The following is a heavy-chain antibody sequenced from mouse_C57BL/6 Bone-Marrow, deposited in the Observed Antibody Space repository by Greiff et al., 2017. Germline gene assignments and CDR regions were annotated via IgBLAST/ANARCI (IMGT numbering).Heavy chain of an antibody. V-gene: IGHV14-3*01. J-gene: IGHJ4*01. CDR3: ARGYYGSSPYYYAMDY. D-gene: IGHD1-1*01. CDR1: GFNIKNTY. Sequence: VQLQQSVAELVRPGASVKLSCTASGFNIKNTYMHWVKQRPEQGLEWIGRIDPANGNTKYAPKFPGKATITADTSSNTAYLQLSSLTSEDTAIYYCARGYYGSSPYYYAMDYWGQGTSVTVSS. CDR2: IDPANGNT.